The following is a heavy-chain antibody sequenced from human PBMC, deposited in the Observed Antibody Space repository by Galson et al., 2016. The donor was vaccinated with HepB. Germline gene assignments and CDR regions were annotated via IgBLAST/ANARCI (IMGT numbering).Heavy chain of an antibody. Sequence: ETLSLTCRVSAGSISRYYLSWIRPPPGKGLEWIGYTNHSGSTSYNPSLKSRVTISVDTSTDPISLRLRSVTSADTAVYSCARSNSWSHYFDYWGQGSLVTVSS. D-gene: IGHD2/OR15-2a*01. V-gene: IGHV4-59*01. CDR2: TNHSGST. CDR3: ARSNSWSHYFDY. CDR1: AGSISRYY. J-gene: IGHJ4*02.